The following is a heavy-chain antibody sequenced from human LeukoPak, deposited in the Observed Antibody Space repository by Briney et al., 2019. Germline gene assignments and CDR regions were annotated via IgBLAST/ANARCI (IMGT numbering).Heavy chain of an antibody. V-gene: IGHV4-31*03. Sequence: SSETLSLTCTVSGGSISSGGYYWSWIRQHPGKGLEWIGYIYYSGSTYYNPSLKSRVTISVDTSKNQFSRKLSSVTAADTAVYYCAGHGAFDIWGQGTMVTVSS. CDR2: IYYSGST. CDR3: AGHGAFDI. J-gene: IGHJ3*02. CDR1: GGSISSGGYY.